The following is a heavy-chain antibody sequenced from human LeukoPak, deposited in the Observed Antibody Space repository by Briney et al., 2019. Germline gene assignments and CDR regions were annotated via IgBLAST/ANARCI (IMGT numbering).Heavy chain of an antibody. CDR2: IWNDGSNK. J-gene: IGHJ4*02. Sequence: GGSLRLSCAASGITFSVYGMHCVRQAPGKGLEWVAVIWNDGSNKYYADSVKGRFTISRDNSKNTLYLQMNSLRAEDTAVYSCARASGPFDYWGQGTLVTVSS. V-gene: IGHV3-33*01. CDR1: GITFSVYG. CDR3: ARASGPFDY. D-gene: IGHD3-10*01.